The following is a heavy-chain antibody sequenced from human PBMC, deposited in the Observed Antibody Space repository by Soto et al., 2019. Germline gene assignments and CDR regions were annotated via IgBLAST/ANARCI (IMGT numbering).Heavy chain of an antibody. CDR1: GFTFSSYG. V-gene: IGHV3-30*18. Sequence: QVQLVESGGGVVQPGRSLRLSCAASGFTFSSYGMHWVRQAPGKGLEWVAVISYDGSNKYYADSVKGRFTISRDNPKNTLYLQMNSLRAEDTAVYYCAKDLHYGLPVWGQGTTVTVSS. J-gene: IGHJ6*02. CDR3: AKDLHYGLPV. CDR2: ISYDGSNK. D-gene: IGHD3-10*01.